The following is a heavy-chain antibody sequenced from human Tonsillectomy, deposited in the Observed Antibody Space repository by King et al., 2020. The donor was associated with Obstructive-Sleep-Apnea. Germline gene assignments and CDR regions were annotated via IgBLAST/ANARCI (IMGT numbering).Heavy chain of an antibody. D-gene: IGHD5/OR15-5a*01. Sequence: QLVQSGAEVKKPGSSVKVSCKASGGTFSSYAISWVRQAPGQGLEWMGGIIPIFGTANYAQKFQGRVTITADESTSTAYMGLSSLRSEDTAVYYCARDRPITVYGNNWFDPWGQGTLVTVSS. CDR2: IIPIFGTA. J-gene: IGHJ5*02. CDR3: ARDRPITVYGNNWFDP. V-gene: IGHV1-69*01. CDR1: GGTFSSYA.